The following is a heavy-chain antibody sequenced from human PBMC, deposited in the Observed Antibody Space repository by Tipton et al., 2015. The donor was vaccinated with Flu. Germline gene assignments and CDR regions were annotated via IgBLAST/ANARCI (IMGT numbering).Heavy chain of an antibody. CDR1: GFSFSSYE. J-gene: IGHJ4*02. Sequence: SLRLSCAASGFSFSSYEMNWVRQAPGKGLEWISHITSNGFTKYYADSVKGRFSISRDNAKNSLSLQMDSLRAKDTAVYYCARTRGGYCSSSSCYADYFDYWGQGTLVTVSS. CDR3: ARTRGGYCSSSSCYADYFDY. V-gene: IGHV3-48*03. CDR2: ITSNGFTK. D-gene: IGHD2-2*01.